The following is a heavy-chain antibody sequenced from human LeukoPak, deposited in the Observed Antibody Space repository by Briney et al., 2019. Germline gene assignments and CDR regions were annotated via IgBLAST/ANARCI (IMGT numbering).Heavy chain of an antibody. Sequence: GASVKVSCKASGYTFTSYGISWVRQAPGQGLEWMGWISAYNGNTNYAQKLQSRVTMTTDTSTSTAYMELRSLRSDDTAIYYCAKGMGAYCDGDCSSRTFDYWGQGTLVTVSS. J-gene: IGHJ4*02. V-gene: IGHV1-18*01. D-gene: IGHD2-21*02. CDR1: GYTFTSYG. CDR2: ISAYNGNT. CDR3: AKGMGAYCDGDCSSRTFDY.